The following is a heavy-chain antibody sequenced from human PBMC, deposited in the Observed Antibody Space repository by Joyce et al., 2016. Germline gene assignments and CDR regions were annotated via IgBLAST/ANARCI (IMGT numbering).Heavy chain of an antibody. V-gene: IGHV4-34*01. CDR1: GGSLSGYY. D-gene: IGHD3-10*01. CDR3: ARARRGIILARGEMGEYLQH. CDR2: VNDRGRT. J-gene: IGHJ1*01. Sequence: QVQLQEWGAGLLKPSETLSLTCAVYGGSLSGYYWSWIRQAPGMGLEWIGEVNDRGRTNYNPSLKSRAITSMDTSKNQFSLRLTTVTDADTAVYFCARARRGIILARGEMGEYLQHWGRGTVVIVSS.